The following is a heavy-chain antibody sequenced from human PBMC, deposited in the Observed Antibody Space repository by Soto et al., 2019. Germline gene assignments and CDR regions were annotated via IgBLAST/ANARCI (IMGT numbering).Heavy chain of an antibody. CDR3: ASSGHYSSSWPPGLDYYYGMDV. V-gene: IGHV3-74*01. Sequence: PGGSLRLSCAASGFTFSSYWMHWVRQAPGKGLVWVSRINSDGSSTSYADSVKGRFTISRDNAKNTLYLQMNSLRAEDTAVYYCASSGHYSSSWPPGLDYYYGMDVWGQGTTVTVSS. CDR1: GFTFSSYW. D-gene: IGHD6-13*01. J-gene: IGHJ6*02. CDR2: INSDGSST.